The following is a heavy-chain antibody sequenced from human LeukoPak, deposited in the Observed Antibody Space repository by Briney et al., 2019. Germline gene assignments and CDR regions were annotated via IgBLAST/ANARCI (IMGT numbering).Heavy chain of an antibody. V-gene: IGHV1-69*05. Sequence: ASVKVSCKASGGTFSSYAISWVRQAPGQGLEWMGRIIPIFGTANYAQKFQGRVTITTDESTSTAYMELSSLRSEDTAVYYCARPTVTNYYYYMDVWGKGTTVTVSS. D-gene: IGHD4-11*01. CDR1: GGTFSSYA. J-gene: IGHJ6*03. CDR2: IIPIFGTA. CDR3: ARPTVTNYYYYMDV.